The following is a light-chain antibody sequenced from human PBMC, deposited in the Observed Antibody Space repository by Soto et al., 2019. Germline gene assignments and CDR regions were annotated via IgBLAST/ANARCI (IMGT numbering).Light chain of an antibody. CDR3: QQYNKYSPRT. V-gene: IGKV1-5*03. CDR1: QTSNW. CDR2: KAS. J-gene: IGKJ1*01. Sequence: DIQMTQSPSTLSASVGDRVTITCRASQTSNWLAWYQQKPGKAPKLLIYKASSLESGVPARFSGSGSGTEFTLTISSLQPDDFATYYCQQYNKYSPRTFGQGTKVEIK.